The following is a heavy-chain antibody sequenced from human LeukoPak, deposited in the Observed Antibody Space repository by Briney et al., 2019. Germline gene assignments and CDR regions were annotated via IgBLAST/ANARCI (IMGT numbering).Heavy chain of an antibody. D-gene: IGHD3-10*01. CDR3: AREDPATGNY. CDR2: ISSSGSTI. J-gene: IGHJ4*02. Sequence: GGSLRLSCAASGFTFSSYEMNWVRQAPGKRLEWVSYISSSGSTIYYADSVKGRFTISRDNAKNSLYLQMNSLRAEDTAVYYCAREDPATGNYWGQGTLVTVSS. CDR1: GFTFSSYE. V-gene: IGHV3-48*03.